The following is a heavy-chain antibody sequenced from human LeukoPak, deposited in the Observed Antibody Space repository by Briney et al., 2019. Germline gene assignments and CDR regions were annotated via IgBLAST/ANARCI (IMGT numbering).Heavy chain of an antibody. CDR1: GFTFSDYY. D-gene: IGHD6-13*01. CDR3: ARARGRSSHHDY. CDR2: ISSSSSYT. J-gene: IGHJ4*02. V-gene: IGHV3-11*05. Sequence: GGSLRLSCAASGFTFSDYYMSWIRQAPGKGLEWVSYISSSSSYTNYADSVKGRFTISRDNAKNSLYLQMNSLRAEDTAVCYCARARGRSSHHDYWGQGTLVTVSS.